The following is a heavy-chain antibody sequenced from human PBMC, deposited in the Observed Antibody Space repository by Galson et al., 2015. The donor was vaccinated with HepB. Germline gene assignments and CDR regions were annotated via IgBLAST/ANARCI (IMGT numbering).Heavy chain of an antibody. CDR3: ARANIVATILTSNYYYYGMDV. CDR2: ISSSTSTI. CDR1: GFTFISYS. Sequence: SLRLSCAASGFTFISYSMNWVRQAPGKGLEWISYISSSTSTIYYGGSVKGRFTISRDNAKNSLYLQMNSLRAEDTAVYYCARANIVATILTSNYYYYGMDVWGQGTPVTVSS. V-gene: IGHV3-48*01. J-gene: IGHJ6*02. D-gene: IGHD5-12*01.